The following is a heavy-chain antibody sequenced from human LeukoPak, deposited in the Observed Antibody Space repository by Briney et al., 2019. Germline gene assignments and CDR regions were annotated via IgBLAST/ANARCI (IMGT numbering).Heavy chain of an antibody. J-gene: IGHJ4*02. CDR1: GFTLASYS. D-gene: IGHD1-1*01. V-gene: IGHV3-21*01. Sequence: GGSLRLSCAASGFTLASYSMNWVRQAPRKGLEWVSSISGDSTYIYNAGSVKGRFTISGDNAKASLYLEMISLRADDTAVYYCARVSGRLERQSDLGYWGQGTLVIVSS. CDR3: ARVSGRLERQSDLGY. CDR2: ISGDSTYI.